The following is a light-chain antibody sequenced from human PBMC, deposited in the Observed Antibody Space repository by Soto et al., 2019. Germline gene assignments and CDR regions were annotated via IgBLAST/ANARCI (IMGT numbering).Light chain of an antibody. CDR3: CSYTGSSTA. J-gene: IGLJ3*02. CDR2: EGN. V-gene: IGLV2-23*01. Sequence: QSALTQPASVSGSPGQSITMSCAGASSDVGSYNLVSWYQQYPGKAPKLIIYEGNKRPSGVSNRFSGSGSGNTASLTISGLQAEDAADYDCCSYTGSSTAFGGGTQLTV. CDR1: SSDVGSYNL.